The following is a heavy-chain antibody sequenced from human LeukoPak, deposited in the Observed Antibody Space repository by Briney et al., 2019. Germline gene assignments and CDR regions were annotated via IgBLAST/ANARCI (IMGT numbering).Heavy chain of an antibody. Sequence: GRSLRLSCAASGFTFSSYGMHWVRQAPGKGLEWVAVISYDGSNKYYADSVKGRFTISRDNSKNTLYLQMNSLRAEDTAVYYCAKDQGSGSYYKGMFPYYFDYWGQGTLVTVSS. D-gene: IGHD3-10*01. CDR1: GFTFSSYG. CDR2: ISYDGSNK. V-gene: IGHV3-30*18. J-gene: IGHJ4*02. CDR3: AKDQGSGSYYKGMFPYYFDY.